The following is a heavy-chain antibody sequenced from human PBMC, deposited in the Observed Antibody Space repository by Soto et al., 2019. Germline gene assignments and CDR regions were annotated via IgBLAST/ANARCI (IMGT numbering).Heavy chain of an antibody. CDR2: ISWNSGKI. J-gene: IGHJ3*02. V-gene: IGHV3-9*01. D-gene: IGHD3-16*01. CDR1: GFIFDDYA. CDR3: LKEMLQTDTFDI. Sequence: EVQLVESGGGLVQSGRSLRLSCAASGFIFDDYAMHWVRQAPGKGLEWVSVISWNSGKIEYADSVRGRFIISRDNAKNSLYLQMNSLRPEDTAMYYCLKEMLQTDTFDIWGQGTMVTVSS.